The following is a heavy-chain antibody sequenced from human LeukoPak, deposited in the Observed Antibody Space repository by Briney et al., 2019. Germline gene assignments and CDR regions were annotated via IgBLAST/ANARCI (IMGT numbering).Heavy chain of an antibody. CDR1: ELTFSSYA. CDR3: AKSLYYGSGRFSRFDS. Sequence: GGSLRLSCAASELTFSSYAMSWVRQAPGKGLEWVSAISGRGGSTYYTDSVKGWFTISRDNSKNTLNLQMNSLRAEDTAVYYCAKSLYYGSGRFSRFDSWGQGTLVTVSS. J-gene: IGHJ5*01. CDR2: ISGRGGST. V-gene: IGHV3-23*01. D-gene: IGHD3-10*01.